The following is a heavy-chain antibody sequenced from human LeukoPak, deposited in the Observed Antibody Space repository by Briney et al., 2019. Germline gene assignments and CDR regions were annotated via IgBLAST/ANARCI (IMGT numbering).Heavy chain of an antibody. J-gene: IGHJ4*02. V-gene: IGHV3-21*01. CDR2: ISSSSSYI. CDR1: GFTFSSYS. Sequence: GGSLRLSCAASGFTFSSYSMNWVRQAPGKGLEWVSSISSSSSYIYYADSVKGRFTISRDNAKNSLYLQMNCLRAEDTAVYYCARDRGYDSSGYILDYWGQGTLVTVSS. D-gene: IGHD3-22*01. CDR3: ARDRGYDSSGYILDY.